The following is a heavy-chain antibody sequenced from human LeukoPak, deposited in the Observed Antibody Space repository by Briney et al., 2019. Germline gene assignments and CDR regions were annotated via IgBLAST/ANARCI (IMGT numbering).Heavy chain of an antibody. J-gene: IGHJ5*02. CDR3: ATGRYYFWSGYYSGWPDWFDP. Sequence: SETLSLTCTVSGGSISSGGYYWSWIRQHPGKGLEWIGYIYYSGSTYYNPSLKSRVTISVDTSKNQFSLKLSSVTAADTAVYYCATGRYYFWSGYYSGWPDWFDPWGQGTLVTVSS. V-gene: IGHV4-31*03. D-gene: IGHD3-3*01. CDR2: IYYSGST. CDR1: GGSISSGGYY.